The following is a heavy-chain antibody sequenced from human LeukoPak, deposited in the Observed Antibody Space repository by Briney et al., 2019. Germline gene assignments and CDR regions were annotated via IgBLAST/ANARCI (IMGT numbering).Heavy chain of an antibody. Sequence: GGSLRLSCAVSGITLSNYGMSWVRQAPGKGLEWVAGISGSAGGTYYADSVKGRSTISRDNAKNTLYLQLNNLRAEDTAVYFCAKRGVVIRVILVGFYKEAYYFDSWGQGALVTVSS. CDR2: ISGSAGGT. V-gene: IGHV3-23*01. CDR3: AKRGVVIRVILVGFYKEAYYFDS. J-gene: IGHJ4*02. CDR1: GITLSNYG. D-gene: IGHD3-22*01.